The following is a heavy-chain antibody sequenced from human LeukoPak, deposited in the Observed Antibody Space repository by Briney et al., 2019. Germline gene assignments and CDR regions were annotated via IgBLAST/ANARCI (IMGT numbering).Heavy chain of an antibody. J-gene: IGHJ4*02. Sequence: GGSLRLSCAASGFTFSTYAMSWVRQGPGKGLEWVSGISDGGDYTYYADSVKGRFTISRDNSKNTLYLQMNSLRADDTAVYHCAKEKKSGGWPIDYWGQGALVTVSS. D-gene: IGHD2-15*01. CDR1: GFTFSTYA. CDR3: AKEKKSGGWPIDY. V-gene: IGHV3-23*01. CDR2: ISDGGDYT.